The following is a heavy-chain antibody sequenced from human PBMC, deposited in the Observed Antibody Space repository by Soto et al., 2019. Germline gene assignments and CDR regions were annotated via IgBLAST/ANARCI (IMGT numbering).Heavy chain of an antibody. CDR2: INHSGST. CDR3: ARGLGGCSSTSCYGFDY. V-gene: IGHV4-34*01. D-gene: IGHD2-2*01. J-gene: IGHJ4*02. Sequence: QVQLQQWGAGLLKPSETLSLTCAVYGGSFSGYYWSWIRQPPGKGLEWIGEINHSGSTNYNPSLKRRVTISVDMSKNQFSLKLSSVTAADTAVYYCARGLGGCSSTSCYGFDYWGQGTLVTVSS. CDR1: GGSFSGYY.